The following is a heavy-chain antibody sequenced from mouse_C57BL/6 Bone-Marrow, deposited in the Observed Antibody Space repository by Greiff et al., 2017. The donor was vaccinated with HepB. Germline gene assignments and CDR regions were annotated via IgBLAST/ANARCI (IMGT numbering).Heavy chain of an antibody. CDR2: ISSGSSTN. V-gene: IGHV5-17*01. Sequence: EVQLVESGGGLVKPGGSLKLSCAASGFTFSDYGMHWVRQAPEKGLEWVAYISSGSSTNYYADTVKGRFTISRDNAKNTLFLQMTSLRSEDTAMYYCARGVLYAMDYWGQGTSVTVSS. CDR1: GFTFSDYG. J-gene: IGHJ4*01. CDR3: ARGVLYAMDY.